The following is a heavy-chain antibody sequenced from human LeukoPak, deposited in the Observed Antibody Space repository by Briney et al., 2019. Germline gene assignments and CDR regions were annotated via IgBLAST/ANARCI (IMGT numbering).Heavy chain of an antibody. CDR2: ISSSGSTI. D-gene: IGHD1-26*01. CDR1: GFTFSSYE. CDR3: ARCWGSGNYLFDAFDI. J-gene: IGHJ3*02. V-gene: IGHV3-48*03. Sequence: GGSLRLSCAASGFTFSSYEMNWVRQAPGKGLEWVSYISSSGSTIYYADSVKGRFTISRDNAKNSLYLQMNSLRAEDTAVYYCARCWGSGNYLFDAFDIWGQGTVVTVSS.